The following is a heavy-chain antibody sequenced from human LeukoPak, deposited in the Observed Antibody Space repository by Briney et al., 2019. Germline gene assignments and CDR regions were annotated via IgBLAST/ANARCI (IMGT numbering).Heavy chain of an antibody. D-gene: IGHD3-9*01. CDR2: INHSGST. CDR1: SGSFSGYY. J-gene: IGHJ4*02. CDR3: ARGPHYDILTGYYGRLNYFDY. V-gene: IGHV4-34*01. Sequence: PSETLSLTCAVYSGSFSGYYWSWIRQPPGKGLEWIGEINHSGSTNYNPSLKSRVTISVDTSKNQFSLKLSSVTAADTAVYYWARGPHYDILTGYYGRLNYFDYWGQGTLVTVSS.